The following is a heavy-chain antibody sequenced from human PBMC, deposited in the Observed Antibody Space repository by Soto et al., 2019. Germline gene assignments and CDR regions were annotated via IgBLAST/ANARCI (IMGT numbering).Heavy chain of an antibody. Sequence: ASVKVSCKASGYTFTNHGISWVRQAPGQGLEWLGWISGHNGNTKYAQRLKGRVTMTADTSTSTAYMELRSLRSGDTAVYYCARDLYPLAYYFDFWGQGTLVTAPQ. J-gene: IGHJ4*02. CDR3: ARDLYPLAYYFDF. CDR1: GYTFTNHG. V-gene: IGHV1-18*04. D-gene: IGHD2-8*01. CDR2: ISGHNGNT.